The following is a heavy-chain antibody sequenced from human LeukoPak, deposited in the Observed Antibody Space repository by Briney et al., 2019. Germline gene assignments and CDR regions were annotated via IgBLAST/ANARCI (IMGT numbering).Heavy chain of an antibody. V-gene: IGHV4-4*07. D-gene: IGHD3-9*01. Sequence: SETLSLTCTVSGGSISDYFWTWVRQPAGKGLEWIGRDSTSGSTNYNPSLKSRVTMSVDTSKNQFSLKLSSVTAADTAVYYCARGFDDILTGYFDAFDIWGQGTMVTVSS. CDR2: DSTSGST. CDR1: GGSISDYF. J-gene: IGHJ3*02. CDR3: ARGFDDILTGYFDAFDI.